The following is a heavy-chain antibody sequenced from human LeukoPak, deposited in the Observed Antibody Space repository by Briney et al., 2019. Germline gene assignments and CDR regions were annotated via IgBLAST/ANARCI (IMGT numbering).Heavy chain of an antibody. CDR3: AKGGLFYDFWSGYYPPRWFDP. J-gene: IGHJ5*02. V-gene: IGHV3-9*01. CDR1: GFTFDDYA. Sequence: GGSLRLSRAASGFTFDDYAMHWVRQAPGKGLEWVSGISWNSGSIGYADSVKGRFTISRDNAKNSLYLQMNSLRAEDTALYYCAKGGLFYDFWSGYYPPRWFDPWGQGTLVTVSS. CDR2: ISWNSGSI. D-gene: IGHD3-3*01.